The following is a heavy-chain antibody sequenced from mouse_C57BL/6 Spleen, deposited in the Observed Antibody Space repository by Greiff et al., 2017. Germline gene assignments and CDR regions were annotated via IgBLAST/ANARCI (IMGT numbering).Heavy chain of an antibody. V-gene: IGHV1-69*01. Sequence: QVQLKQSGAELVMPGASVKLSCKASGYTFTSYWMHWVKQRPGQGLEWIGEIDPSDSYTNYNQKFKGKSTLTVDKSSSTAYMQLSSLTSEDSAVYYCARRGNYPYAMDYWGQGTSVTVSS. CDR1: GYTFTSYW. CDR3: ARRGNYPYAMDY. D-gene: IGHD2-1*01. CDR2: IDPSDSYT. J-gene: IGHJ4*01.